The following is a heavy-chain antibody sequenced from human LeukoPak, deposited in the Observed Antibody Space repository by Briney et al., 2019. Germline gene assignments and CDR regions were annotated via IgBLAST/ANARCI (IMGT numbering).Heavy chain of an antibody. Sequence: NAGGTLRLSCAASGVTFSDYYMSWIRQAPGKGLEWVSYISSSSSYTNYADSVKGRFTISRDNAKNSLYLQMNSLRAEDTAVYYCATSSGSYLYFDYWGQGTLVTVSS. CDR2: ISSSSSYT. J-gene: IGHJ4*02. CDR1: GVTFSDYY. CDR3: ATSSGSYLYFDY. D-gene: IGHD1-26*01. V-gene: IGHV3-11*06.